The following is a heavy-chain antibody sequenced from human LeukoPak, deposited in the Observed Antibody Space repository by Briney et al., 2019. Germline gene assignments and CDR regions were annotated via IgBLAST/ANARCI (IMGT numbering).Heavy chain of an antibody. CDR3: ARRKGYCSGGSCPNVSWFDP. CDR1: GGSLSGYY. V-gene: IGHV4-34*01. D-gene: IGHD2-15*01. J-gene: IGHJ5*02. CDR2: INHSGST. Sequence: SETLSLTCAVYGGSLSGYYWSWIRQPPGKGLEWIGEINHSGSTNYNPSLKSRVTISVDTSKNQFSLKLSSVTAADTAVYYCARRKGYCSGGSCPNVSWFDPWGQGTLVTVSS.